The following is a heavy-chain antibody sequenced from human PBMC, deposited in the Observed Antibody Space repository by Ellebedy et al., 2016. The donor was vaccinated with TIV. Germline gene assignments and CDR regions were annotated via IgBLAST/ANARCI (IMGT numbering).Heavy chain of an antibody. Sequence: GESLKISCAASGFTFSSYGMHWVRQAPGKGLEWVAVLLYDGSNKYYADSVKGRFTISRDNSKNTLYLQMNSLRAEDTAVYYCARDELRELGGSYNAGAPHDYWGQGTLVTVSS. D-gene: IGHD1-26*01. CDR3: ARDELRELGGSYNAGAPHDY. CDR1: GFTFSSYG. J-gene: IGHJ4*02. CDR2: LLYDGSNK. V-gene: IGHV3-33*01.